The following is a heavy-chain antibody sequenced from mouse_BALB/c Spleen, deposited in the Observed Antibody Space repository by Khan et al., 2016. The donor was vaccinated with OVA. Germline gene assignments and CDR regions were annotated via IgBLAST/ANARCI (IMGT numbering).Heavy chain of an antibody. CDR1: GYTFTSYT. V-gene: IGHV1-4*01. D-gene: IGHD2-10*01. CDR2: INPSNIYT. Sequence: QVQLQQPGAELARPGASVKMSCKASGYTFTSYTIHWVKQRPGQGLEWIGYINPSNIYTNYNQKFRDKATLTADKSSRPAYIQLSSLTSEDSAVYYCSRVGPYHGTYGAWFAYWGQGTLVTVSA. J-gene: IGHJ3*01. CDR3: SRVGPYHGTYGAWFAY.